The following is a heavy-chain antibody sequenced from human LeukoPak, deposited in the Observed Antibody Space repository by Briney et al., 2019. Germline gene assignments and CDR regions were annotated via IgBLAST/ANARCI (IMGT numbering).Heavy chain of an antibody. Sequence: PSQTLSLTCTVSGGSISSGGYYWSWIRQPPGKGLEWIGYIYYSGSTNYNPSLKSRVTISVDTSKNQFSLKLSSVTAADTAVYYCARNPTYYDILTGYSPEGNFDYWGQGTLVTVSS. J-gene: IGHJ4*02. V-gene: IGHV4-61*08. D-gene: IGHD3-9*01. CDR2: IYYSGST. CDR3: ARNPTYYDILTGYSPEGNFDY. CDR1: GGSISSGGYY.